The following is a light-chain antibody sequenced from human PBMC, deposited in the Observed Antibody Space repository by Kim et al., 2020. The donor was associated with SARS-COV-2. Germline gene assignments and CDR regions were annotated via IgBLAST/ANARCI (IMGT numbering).Light chain of an antibody. CDR2: AND. CDR1: SSNIGKNY. J-gene: IGLJ2*01. Sequence: QSVLTQPPSVSAAPGQKVTISCSGSSSNIGKNYVSWYQQIPGTAPKLLIYANDKRPSGIPDRFSGSKSGTSATLGITGLQTGDEADYYCGTWDSSLSAGVFGGGTQLTVL. CDR3: GTWDSSLSAGV. V-gene: IGLV1-51*01.